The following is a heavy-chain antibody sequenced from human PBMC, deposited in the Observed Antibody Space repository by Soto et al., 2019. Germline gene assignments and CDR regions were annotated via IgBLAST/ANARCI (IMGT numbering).Heavy chain of an antibody. CDR2: IYHSGST. Sequence: QLQLQESGSGLVKPSQTLSLTCAVSGGSISSGGYSWSWIRQPPGKGLEWIGYIYHSGSTYYNPSLQSRGTTSVERSKNPFSLKLSSVTAADTAVYYCASGLVTPLHCWGQGTLVTVSS. J-gene: IGHJ4*02. V-gene: IGHV4-30-2*01. D-gene: IGHD2-21*02. CDR1: GGSISSGGYS. CDR3: ASGLVTPLHC.